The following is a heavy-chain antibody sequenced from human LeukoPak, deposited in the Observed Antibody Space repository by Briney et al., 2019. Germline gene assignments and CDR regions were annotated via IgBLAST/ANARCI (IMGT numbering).Heavy chain of an antibody. CDR3: ARAGLRYFDWLPYYFDY. Sequence: ASVKVSCKASGGTFSSYATSWVRQAPGQGLEWMGGIIPIFGTANYAQKFQGRVTMTTDTSTSTAYMELRSLRSDDTAVYYCARAGLRYFDWLPYYFDYWGQGTLVTVSS. D-gene: IGHD3-9*01. V-gene: IGHV1-69*05. CDR2: IIPIFGTA. CDR1: GGTFSSYA. J-gene: IGHJ4*02.